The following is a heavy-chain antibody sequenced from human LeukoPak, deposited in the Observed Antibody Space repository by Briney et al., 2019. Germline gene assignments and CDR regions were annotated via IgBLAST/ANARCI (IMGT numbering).Heavy chain of an antibody. CDR1: GFTFSSYE. Sequence: GGSLRLSCAASGFTFSSYEMNWVRQAPGKGLEWVSYISSSGSTIYYADSVKGRFTISRDNAKNSLYLQMNSLRAEDTAVYYCANGYCSSTSCYSFDYWGQGTLVTVSS. CDR3: ANGYCSSTSCYSFDY. CDR2: ISSSGSTI. J-gene: IGHJ4*02. D-gene: IGHD2-2*01. V-gene: IGHV3-48*03.